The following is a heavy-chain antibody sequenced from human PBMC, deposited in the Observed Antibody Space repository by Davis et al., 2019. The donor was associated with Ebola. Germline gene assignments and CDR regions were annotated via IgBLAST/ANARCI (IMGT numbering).Heavy chain of an antibody. CDR3: ARDEGRHDYGDYRVGDYYYGMDV. J-gene: IGHJ6*02. V-gene: IGHV3-21*01. D-gene: IGHD4-17*01. Sequence: GESLKISCAASGFTFSSYGMHWVRQAPGKGLEWVSSISSSSSYIYYADSVKGRFTISRDNAKNSLYLQMNSLRAEDTAVYYCARDEGRHDYGDYRVGDYYYGMDVWGQGTTVTVSS. CDR1: GFTFSSYG. CDR2: ISSSSSYI.